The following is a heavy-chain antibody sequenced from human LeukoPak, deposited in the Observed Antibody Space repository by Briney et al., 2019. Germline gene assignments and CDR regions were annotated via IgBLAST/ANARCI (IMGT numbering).Heavy chain of an antibody. Sequence: SETLSLTCAVYGGSFSGYYWSWIRQPPGKGLEWIGEINHSGSTNYNPSLKSRVTISVDTSKNQFSLKLSSVTAADTAVYYCARLVGELTAYVGNWFDPWGQGTLVTVSS. J-gene: IGHJ5*02. V-gene: IGHV4-34*01. D-gene: IGHD3-10*01. CDR2: INHSGST. CDR1: GGSFSGYY. CDR3: ARLVGELTAYVGNWFDP.